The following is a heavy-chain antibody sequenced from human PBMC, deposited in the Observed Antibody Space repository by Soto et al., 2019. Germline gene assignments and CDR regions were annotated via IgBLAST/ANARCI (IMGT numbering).Heavy chain of an antibody. CDR1: GFTFSSYG. Sequence: QVQLVESGGGVVQPGRSLRLSCVASGFTFSSYGMHWVRQAPGKGLEWVAIISYGGSNTYYADSVKGRFTISRDNSKNTLSLQMNSLRAEDTSVYYCAKEGGLSGSYYISSSYYLDYWGQGTLVTVSS. D-gene: IGHD1-26*01. CDR2: ISYGGSNT. V-gene: IGHV3-30*18. CDR3: AKEGGLSGSYYISSSYYLDY. J-gene: IGHJ4*02.